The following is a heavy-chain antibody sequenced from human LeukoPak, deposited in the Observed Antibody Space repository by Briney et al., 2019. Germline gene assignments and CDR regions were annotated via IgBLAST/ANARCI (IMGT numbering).Heavy chain of an antibody. CDR2: INPSGGST. CDR3: ARDTSGYCTNGVCLHYFDY. J-gene: IGHJ4*02. Sequence: ASVKVSCKASGYTFTSYYMHWVRQAPGQGLEWMGIINPSGGSTSYAQKFQGRVTMTRDMSTSTVYMELSSLRSEDTAVYYCARDTSGYCTNGVCLHYFDYWGQGTLVTVSS. V-gene: IGHV1-46*01. CDR1: GYTFTSYY. D-gene: IGHD2-8*01.